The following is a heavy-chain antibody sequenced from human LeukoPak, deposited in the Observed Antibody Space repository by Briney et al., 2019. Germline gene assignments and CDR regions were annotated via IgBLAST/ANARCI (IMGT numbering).Heavy chain of an antibody. J-gene: IGHJ6*03. V-gene: IGHV3-21*01. CDR3: ARELWFGEFRPPNYYFYMDV. CDR1: GFSFSGYS. Sequence: GGSLRLSCAASGFSFSGYSMNWVRQAPGKGPEWVSSISGRSAYIYYADSVKGRFTISRDNAKNSLYLQMNSLRVEDTAVCFCARELWFGEFRPPNYYFYMDVWGKGTTVTVSS. CDR2: ISGRSAYI. D-gene: IGHD3-10*01.